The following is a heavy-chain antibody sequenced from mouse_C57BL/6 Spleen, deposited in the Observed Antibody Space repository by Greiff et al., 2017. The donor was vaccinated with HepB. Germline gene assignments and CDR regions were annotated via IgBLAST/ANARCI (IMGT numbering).Heavy chain of an antibody. D-gene: IGHD2-4*01. CDR1: GYTFTSYG. Sequence: QVQLKQSGAELARPGASVKLSCKASGYTFTSYGISWVKQRTGQGLEWIGEIYPRSGNTYYNEKFKGKATLTADKSSSTAYMELRSLTSEDPAVYFCAREIDYDGDYYAMDYWGQGTSVTVSS. J-gene: IGHJ4*01. CDR3: AREIDYDGDYYAMDY. V-gene: IGHV1-81*01. CDR2: IYPRSGNT.